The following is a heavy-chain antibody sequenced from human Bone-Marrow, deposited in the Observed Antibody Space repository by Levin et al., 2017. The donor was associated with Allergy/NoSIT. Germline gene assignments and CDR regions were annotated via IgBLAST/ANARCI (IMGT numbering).Heavy chain of an antibody. J-gene: IGHJ4*02. CDR1: DDSVSSGSFR. CDR2: IYYTGGT. CDR3: ARVRYNYGPDY. D-gene: IGHD3-10*01. V-gene: IGHV4-61*01. Sequence: RSQTLSLTCSVSDDSVSSGSFRWSWIRQPPGKGLQWIGHIYYTGGTDYDPSFQGRVSISLDTSKKQFSLTLKSVTAADTAVYYCARVRYNYGPDYWGQGTRVTVSS.